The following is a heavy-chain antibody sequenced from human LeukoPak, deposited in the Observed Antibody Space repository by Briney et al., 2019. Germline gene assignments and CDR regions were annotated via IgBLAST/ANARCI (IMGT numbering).Heavy chain of an antibody. J-gene: IGHJ4*02. CDR2: ISYDGSNK. CDR3: ARSGGVDYYDSSGYSPYFDY. D-gene: IGHD3-22*01. Sequence: GGSLRLSCAASGFTFSSYAMRWVRQAPGKGLEWVAVISYDGSNKYYADSVKGRFTISRDNSKNTLYLQMNSLRAEDTAVYYCARSGGVDYYDSSGYSPYFDYWGQGTLVTVSS. CDR1: GFTFSSYA. V-gene: IGHV3-30*04.